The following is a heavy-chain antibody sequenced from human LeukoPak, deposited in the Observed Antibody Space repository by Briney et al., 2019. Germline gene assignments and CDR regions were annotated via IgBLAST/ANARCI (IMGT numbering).Heavy chain of an antibody. J-gene: IGHJ6*02. Sequence: PVGSLRLSCVASGFTFSNYAMSWGRQAPGRGLEWVSTISDTGGSRYYADSVQGRFTISRENAKNTQYLQMNSLRAEDTAVHYCAKVPYSDYGSGRPPFMDVWGQGTTVAVSS. CDR2: ISDTGGSR. CDR3: AKVPYSDYGSGRPPFMDV. V-gene: IGHV3-23*01. CDR1: GFTFSNYA. D-gene: IGHD3-10*01.